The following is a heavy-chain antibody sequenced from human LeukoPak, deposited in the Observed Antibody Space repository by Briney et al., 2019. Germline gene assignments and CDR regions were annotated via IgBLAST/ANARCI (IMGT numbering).Heavy chain of an antibody. Sequence: SETPSLTCIVSGVSISGFHWSWIRQPPGKGLEWIGSIHYSGSTNHNPSLKSRVTISVDTSRDQFSLKLSSVTVADTAVYYCARNPYYYDSSGLFDIWGQGTMVTVSS. CDR2: IHYSGST. CDR3: ARNPYYYDSSGLFDI. CDR1: GVSISGFH. V-gene: IGHV4-59*12. J-gene: IGHJ3*02. D-gene: IGHD3-22*01.